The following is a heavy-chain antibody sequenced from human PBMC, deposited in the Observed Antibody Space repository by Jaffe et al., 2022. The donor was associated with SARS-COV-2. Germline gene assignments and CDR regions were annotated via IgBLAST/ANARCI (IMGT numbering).Heavy chain of an antibody. Sequence: QLQLQESGPGLVKPSETLSLTCTVSGGSISSSSYYWGWIRQPPGKGLEWIGSIYYSGSTYYNPSLKSRVTISVDTSKNQFSLKLNSVTAADTAVYYCARSIGSGWTFDYWGQGTLVTVSS. D-gene: IGHD6-19*01. V-gene: IGHV4-39*01. CDR2: IYYSGST. CDR1: GGSISSSSYY. CDR3: ARSIGSGWTFDY. J-gene: IGHJ4*02.